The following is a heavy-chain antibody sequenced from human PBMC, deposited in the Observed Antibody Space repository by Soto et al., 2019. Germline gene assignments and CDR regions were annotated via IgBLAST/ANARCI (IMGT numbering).Heavy chain of an antibody. D-gene: IGHD3-10*01. CDR2: INPGDSDT. CDR3: ARHRDTSFTGPRGCAFDI. J-gene: IGHJ3*02. V-gene: IGHV5-51*01. Sequence: PGESLKISCKGSGYNFPNYWIGWVRQMPGKGLEWMGLINPGDSDTRYTPPFQGRITVSADKSINTAYLQWSSLEASDTAMYYCARHRDTSFTGPRGCAFDIWGQGAMVTVSS. CDR1: GYNFPNYW.